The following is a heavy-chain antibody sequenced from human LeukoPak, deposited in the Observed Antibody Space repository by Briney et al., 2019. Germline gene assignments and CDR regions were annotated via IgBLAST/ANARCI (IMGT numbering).Heavy chain of an antibody. J-gene: IGHJ6*02. CDR2: IYNSGST. CDR3: ARVVCSGGACSPLVPHYYRMDV. CDR1: GGSIYSYY. D-gene: IGHD2-15*01. Sequence: SGTLSLTCTVSGGSIYSYYWSWIRQPPGKGLEGIGYIYNSGSTNYNPSLTSRVTISVDTSKNQFSLKLSSLTAADTAVYYCARVVCSGGACSPLVPHYYRMDVWGQGTTVTVSS. V-gene: IGHV4-59*12.